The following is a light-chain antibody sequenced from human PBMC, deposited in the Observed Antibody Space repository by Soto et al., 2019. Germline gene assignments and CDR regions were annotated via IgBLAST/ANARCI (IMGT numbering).Light chain of an antibody. CDR2: AAS. V-gene: IGKV1-39*01. J-gene: IGKJ1*01. Sequence: DIQMTQSPSSLSASVGDRVTISCRASQSSSNYLNWYQQKPGTAPKLLIYAASSLQSGVPSRFSGSGSGTDFTLTISSLQIEDFATYFCQQSDSTPQTFGQGTKVEIK. CDR1: QSSSNY. CDR3: QQSDSTPQT.